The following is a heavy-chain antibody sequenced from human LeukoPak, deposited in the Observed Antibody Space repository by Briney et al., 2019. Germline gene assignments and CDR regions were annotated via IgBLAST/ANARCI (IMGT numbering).Heavy chain of an antibody. V-gene: IGHV3-53*01. Sequence: GGSLRLSCAASGFTVSSNYMNWVRQAPGKGLEWVSVIYSGGSTYYADSVKGRFTISRDNSKNTLYLQMNSLRAEDTAVYYCAKDRDHDQYYFDYWGQGTLVTVSS. J-gene: IGHJ4*02. CDR2: IYSGGST. CDR1: GFTVSSNY. CDR3: AKDRDHDQYYFDY.